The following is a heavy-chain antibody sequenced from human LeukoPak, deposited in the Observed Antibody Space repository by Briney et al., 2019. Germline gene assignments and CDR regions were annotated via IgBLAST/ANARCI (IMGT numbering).Heavy chain of an antibody. J-gene: IGHJ4*02. CDR3: ARDTITVTTPYFDY. V-gene: IGHV1-2*02. D-gene: IGHD4-17*01. CDR1: GYTFASYY. Sequence: RASVKVSCKASGYTFASYYMHWVRQAPGQGLEWMGWINSDSGGTNYAQKFQGRVTMTRDTSTSTAYMELSSLRSDDTAFYYCARDTITVTTPYFDYWGQGTLVTVPS. CDR2: INSDSGGT.